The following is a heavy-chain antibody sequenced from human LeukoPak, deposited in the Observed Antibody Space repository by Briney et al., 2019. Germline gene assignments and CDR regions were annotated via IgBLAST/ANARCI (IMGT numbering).Heavy chain of an antibody. D-gene: IGHD6-19*01. V-gene: IGHV4-30-4*01. CDR3: ARHPGIAVTGTGFQY. Sequence: PSETLSPTCTVSGGSISSGDYYWSWVRQPPGKGLEWVGYIYFTGSTYYNPSLKSRLTISVDTSKNQFSLRLSSMTAADTAVYYCARHPGIAVTGTGFQYWGQGTLVTVSS. J-gene: IGHJ4*02. CDR1: GGSISSGDYY. CDR2: IYFTGST.